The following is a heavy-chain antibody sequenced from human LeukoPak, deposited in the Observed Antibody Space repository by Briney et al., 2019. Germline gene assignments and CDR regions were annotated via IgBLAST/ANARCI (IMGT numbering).Heavy chain of an antibody. CDR1: GFTFSSYW. V-gene: IGHV3-7*01. J-gene: IGHJ6*03. CDR2: IKQDGSEK. Sequence: GGSLRLSCAASGFTFSSYWMSWVRQAPGKGLEWVANIKQDGSEKYYVDSVKGRFTISRDNAKNSLYLQMNSLRAEDTAVYYCAREGSYSSSWYLSYYYYYYMDVWGKGTTVTVSS. CDR3: AREGSYSSSWYLSYYYYYYMDV. D-gene: IGHD6-13*01.